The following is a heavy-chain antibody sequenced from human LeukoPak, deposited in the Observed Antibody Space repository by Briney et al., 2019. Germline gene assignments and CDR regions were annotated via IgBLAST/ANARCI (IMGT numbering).Heavy chain of an antibody. V-gene: IGHV1-2*02. CDR2: INPKSGDT. J-gene: IGHJ4*02. Sequence: ASVKVSCKASGYTFTGYFIHWMRQAPGQRFEWMGWINPKSGDTNYAQRFQGRVTLTRDTSISTAYMELSSLTSDDTAVYFCAKDAYSGFSYSWHSDFWGQGNLVTVSS. CDR3: AKDAYSGFSYSWHSDF. D-gene: IGHD5-18*01. CDR1: GYTFTGYF.